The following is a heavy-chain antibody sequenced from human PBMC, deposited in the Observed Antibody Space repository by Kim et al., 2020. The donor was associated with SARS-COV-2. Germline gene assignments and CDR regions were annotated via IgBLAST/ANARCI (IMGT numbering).Heavy chain of an antibody. Sequence: GGSLRLSCAASGFTFSSYAMSWVRQAPGKGLEWVSAISGSGGSTYYADSVKGRFTISRDNSKNTLYLQMNSLRAEDTAVYYCAKDRGYCSSTSCSWGGYGMDVWGQGTTVTVSS. CDR3: AKDRGYCSSTSCSWGGYGMDV. J-gene: IGHJ6*02. CDR1: GFTFSSYA. V-gene: IGHV3-23*01. D-gene: IGHD2-2*01. CDR2: ISGSGGST.